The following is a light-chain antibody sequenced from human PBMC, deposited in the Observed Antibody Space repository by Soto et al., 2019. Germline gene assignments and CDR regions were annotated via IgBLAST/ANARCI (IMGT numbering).Light chain of an antibody. CDR3: QQRRNWPWT. V-gene: IGKV3D-20*02. CDR1: QSVSYY. J-gene: IGKJ1*01. CDR2: DAS. Sequence: IVLTQSPGTRSLSAVERATLSCRASQSVSYYLAWYQQKPGQAPSLLIYDASSRATGVPDRFSGSGSGTDFTLTISRLEPEDFALYYCQQRRNWPWTFGQGPKVDIK.